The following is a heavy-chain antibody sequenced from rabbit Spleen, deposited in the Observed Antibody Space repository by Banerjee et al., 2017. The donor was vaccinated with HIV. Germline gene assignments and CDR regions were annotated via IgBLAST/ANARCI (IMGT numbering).Heavy chain of an antibody. V-gene: IGHV1S7*01. Sequence: QLVESGGGLVQPGGSLKLSCKASGFDFSTYSMSWVRQAPGKGLEWIGYIVPVFGATYYAPWANGRFTISSQNAQNTLYLQLNSLTVADTATYFCVKDMGVAAVYFFNLWGPGTLVTVS. D-gene: IGHD5-1*01. CDR1: GFDFSTYS. CDR2: IVPVFGAT. CDR3: VKDMGVAAVYFFNL. J-gene: IGHJ4*01.